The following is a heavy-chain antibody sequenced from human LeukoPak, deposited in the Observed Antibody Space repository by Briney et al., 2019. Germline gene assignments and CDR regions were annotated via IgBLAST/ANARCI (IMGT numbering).Heavy chain of an antibody. Sequence: PGGSLRLSCTASGFTFSGSAMHWVRQAPGKGLEWMGGFDPEDGETIYAQKFQGRVTMTEDTSTDTAYMELSSLRSEDTAVYYCATVGYCSGGSCHIVTYYFDYWGQGTLVTVSS. CDR3: ATVGYCSGGSCHIVTYYFDY. CDR1: GFTFSGSA. J-gene: IGHJ4*02. D-gene: IGHD2-15*01. CDR2: FDPEDGET. V-gene: IGHV1-24*01.